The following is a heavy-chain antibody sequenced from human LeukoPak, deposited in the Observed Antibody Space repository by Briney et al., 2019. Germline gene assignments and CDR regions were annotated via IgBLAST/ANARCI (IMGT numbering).Heavy chain of an antibody. J-gene: IGHJ4*02. CDR3: ARESEAYDFWSGYFG. CDR1: GYTFTSYY. D-gene: IGHD3-3*01. Sequence: ASVKVSCKASGYTFTSYYMHWVRQAPGQGLEWMGIINPSGGSTSYAQKFQGRDTTTRDTSTSTVYMELSSLRSEDTAVYYRARESEAYDFWSGYFGWGQGTLVTVSS. V-gene: IGHV1-46*01. CDR2: INPSGGST.